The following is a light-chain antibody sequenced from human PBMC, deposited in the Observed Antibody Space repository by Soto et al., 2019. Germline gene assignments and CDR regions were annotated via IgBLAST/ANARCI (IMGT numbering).Light chain of an antibody. CDR2: DTS. V-gene: IGKV3-15*01. CDR1: QSIGNK. Sequence: EIVMTQSPATLSVSPGGRATLSCRASQSIGNKLAWYQHKPGQAPRVLIYDTSNRAAGIPDRFSGSGSETNFTLTIITLQSEDFAVYYCQKYNTWRSITFGQGTRLEI. J-gene: IGKJ5*01. CDR3: QKYNTWRSIT.